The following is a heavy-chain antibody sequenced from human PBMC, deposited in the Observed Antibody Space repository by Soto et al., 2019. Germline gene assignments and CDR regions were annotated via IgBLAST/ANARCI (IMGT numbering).Heavy chain of an antibody. Sequence: GGSLRLSCAASGFTFSSYAMHWVRQAPGKGLEWVAVISYDGSNKYYADSVKGRFTTSRDNSKNTLYLQMNSLRAEDTAVYYCARVSESFWSGYYSIFDYWGQGTLVTVSS. CDR1: GFTFSSYA. D-gene: IGHD3-3*01. CDR3: ARVSESFWSGYYSIFDY. J-gene: IGHJ4*02. CDR2: ISYDGSNK. V-gene: IGHV3-30-3*01.